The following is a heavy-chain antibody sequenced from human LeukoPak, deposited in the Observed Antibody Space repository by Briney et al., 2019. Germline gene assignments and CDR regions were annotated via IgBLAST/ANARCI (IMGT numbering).Heavy chain of an antibody. Sequence: SETLSLTCTVSGYSISSGYYWGWIRQPPGKGLEWIGSIYHSGSTYHNPSLKSRVTISVDTSKNQFSLKLSSVTAADTAVYYCARDGERGVIPFRYDWFDPWGQGTLVTVSS. D-gene: IGHD4-23*01. J-gene: IGHJ5*02. CDR1: GYSISSGYY. CDR2: IYHSGST. V-gene: IGHV4-38-2*02. CDR3: ARDGERGVIPFRYDWFDP.